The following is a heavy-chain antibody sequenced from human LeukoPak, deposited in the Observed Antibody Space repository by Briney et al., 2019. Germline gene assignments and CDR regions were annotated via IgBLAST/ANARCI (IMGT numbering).Heavy chain of an antibody. Sequence: GGSLRLSCAASGLTISDSWIHWVRQAPGKGLMWVSRLASDETNKIYADSVKGRFPISRDNAKNTLYLQMNSLSVEDTGIYYCARDAGWGRLDSWGQGALVTVSS. J-gene: IGHJ4*02. V-gene: IGHV3-74*01. CDR2: LASDETNK. CDR1: GLTISDSW. D-gene: IGHD3-16*01. CDR3: ARDAGWGRLDS.